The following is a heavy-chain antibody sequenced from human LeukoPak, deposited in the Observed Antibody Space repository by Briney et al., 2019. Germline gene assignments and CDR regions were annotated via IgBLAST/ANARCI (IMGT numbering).Heavy chain of an antibody. CDR2: IYYSGST. J-gene: IGHJ4*02. D-gene: IGHD3-10*01. V-gene: IGHV4-39*07. CDR1: GGSISSNTYY. CDR3: AKSRGGNLWFGEFKGEFDY. Sequence: SETLSLTCTVSGGSISSNTYYWGWIRQPPGKGLEWIGSIYYSGSTNYNPSLKSRVTISVDKSKNQFSLKLSSVTAADTAVYYCAKSRGGNLWFGEFKGEFDYWGQGTLVTVSS.